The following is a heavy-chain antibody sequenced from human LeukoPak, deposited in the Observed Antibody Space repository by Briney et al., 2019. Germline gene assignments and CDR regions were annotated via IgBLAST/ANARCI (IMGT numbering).Heavy chain of an antibody. Sequence: LGESLKISCKGSGYSFTSYWIGWVRQMPGKGLEWLGIIYPGDSDTRYSPSFQRHVTISADKSISTAYLQWSSLKASDTAMYYCARIFCSGGSCPSDYWGQGTLVTVSS. J-gene: IGHJ4*02. V-gene: IGHV5-51*01. D-gene: IGHD2-15*01. CDR3: ARIFCSGGSCPSDY. CDR1: GYSFTSYW. CDR2: IYPGDSDT.